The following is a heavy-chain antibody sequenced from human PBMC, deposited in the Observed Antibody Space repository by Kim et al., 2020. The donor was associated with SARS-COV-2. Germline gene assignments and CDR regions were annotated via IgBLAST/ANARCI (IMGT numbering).Heavy chain of an antibody. J-gene: IGHJ4*02. CDR2: IIGSGTTI. V-gene: IGHV3-48*03. Sequence: GGSLRLSCVASGFTFSSYEMNWVRQAPGKGLEWVSYIIGSGTTIYYADSVRGRFTISRDNDKNSLYLQMNSLRAEDTAVYYCARGPNYSPFDYWGQGTRV. CDR1: GFTFSSYE. D-gene: IGHD4-4*01. CDR3: ARGPNYSPFDY.